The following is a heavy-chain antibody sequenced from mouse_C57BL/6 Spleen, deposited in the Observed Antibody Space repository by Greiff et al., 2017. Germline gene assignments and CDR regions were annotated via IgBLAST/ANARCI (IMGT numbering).Heavy chain of an antibody. CDR3: ARDYYGPYAMDY. V-gene: IGHV1-22*01. Sequence: VQLQQSGPELVKPGASVKMSCKASGYTFTDYNMHWVKQSHGKSLEWIGYINPNNGGTSYNQKFKGKATLTVNKSSSTAYMELRSLTSEDSAVYFCARDYYGPYAMDYWGQGTSVTGSS. CDR1: GYTFTDYN. D-gene: IGHD1-1*01. CDR2: INPNNGGT. J-gene: IGHJ4*01.